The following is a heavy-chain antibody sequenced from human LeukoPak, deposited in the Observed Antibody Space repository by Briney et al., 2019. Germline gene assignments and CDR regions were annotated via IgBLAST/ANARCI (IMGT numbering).Heavy chain of an antibody. CDR2: ISSSGSTI. CDR1: GFTFSSYE. V-gene: IGHV3-48*03. CDR3: ARAEISDYGDYADY. D-gene: IGHD4-17*01. Sequence: PGGSLRLSCAASGFTFSSYEMNWVRQAPGKGLEWVSYISSSGSTIYYADSVKGRFTISRDNAKNSLYLQMNSLRAEDTAVYYCARAEISDYGDYADYWGQGTLVTVSS. J-gene: IGHJ4*02.